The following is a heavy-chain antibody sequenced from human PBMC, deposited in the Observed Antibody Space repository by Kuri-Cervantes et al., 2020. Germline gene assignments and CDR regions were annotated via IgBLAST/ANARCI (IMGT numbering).Heavy chain of an antibody. Sequence: SLKISCAASGFTFDDYAMHWVRQAPGKGLEWVPGISWNSGSIGYADSVKGRFTISRDNAKNSLYLQMNSLGAEDTALYYCAKDIDSSGSLDYFDYWGQGTLVTVSS. CDR3: AKDIDSSGSLDYFDY. D-gene: IGHD3-22*01. CDR2: ISWNSGSI. V-gene: IGHV3-9*01. J-gene: IGHJ4*02. CDR1: GFTFDDYA.